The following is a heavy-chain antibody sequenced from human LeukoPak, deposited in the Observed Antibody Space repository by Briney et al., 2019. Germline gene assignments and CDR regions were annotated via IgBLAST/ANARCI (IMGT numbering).Heavy chain of an antibody. J-gene: IGHJ4*02. CDR1: GFTVSRNY. D-gene: IGHD6-6*01. CDR3: ARDSFGSSSRYYFDY. CDR2: IYSGGST. Sequence: GGSLRLSCAASGFTVSRNYMTWVRQAPGKGLEWVSVIYSGGSTYYADSVKGRFTTSRDSSKNTLYLQMNSLRAEDTAVYYCARDSFGSSSRYYFDYRGQGTLVTVSS. V-gene: IGHV3-66*01.